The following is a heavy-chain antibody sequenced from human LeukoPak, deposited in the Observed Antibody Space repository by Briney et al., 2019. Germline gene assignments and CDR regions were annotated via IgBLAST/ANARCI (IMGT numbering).Heavy chain of an antibody. V-gene: IGHV4-59*01. CDR3: ARGGSSSGRIDY. CDR1: GGSISSYY. Sequence: SETLSLTCTVSGGSISSYYWSWIRQPPGKGLEWVGYIYYSGSTNYNPSLKSRVTISVDTSKNQFSLKLSSVTAADTAVYYCARGGSSSGRIDYWGQGTLVTVSS. CDR2: IYYSGST. D-gene: IGHD6-6*01. J-gene: IGHJ4*02.